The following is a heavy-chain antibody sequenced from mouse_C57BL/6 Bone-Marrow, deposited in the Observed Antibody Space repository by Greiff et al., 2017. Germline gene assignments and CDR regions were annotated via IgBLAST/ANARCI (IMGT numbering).Heavy chain of an antibody. V-gene: IGHV5-6*01. CDR3: TRGGFPVITTAVWYFDV. J-gene: IGHJ1*03. CDR2: ISSGGSYT. CDR1: GFTFSSYG. D-gene: IGHD1-1*01. Sequence: EVHLVESGGDLVKPGGSLKLSCAASGFTFSSYGMSWVRQTPDKRLEWVATISSGGSYTYYPDSVKGRFTISRDNAKNTLYLQMSSLKSEDTAVYYCTRGGFPVITTAVWYFDVWGTGTTVTVSS.